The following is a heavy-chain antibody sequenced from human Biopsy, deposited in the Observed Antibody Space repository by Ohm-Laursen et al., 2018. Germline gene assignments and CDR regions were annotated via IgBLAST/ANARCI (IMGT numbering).Heavy chain of an antibody. CDR1: GFTFSSYG. CDR2: MSNDGDIK. J-gene: IGHJ4*02. CDR3: AKDRFPYTSGYSSVFEY. Sequence: RSLRLSCTASGFTFSSYGMHWVRQAPGKGLEWVSLMSNDGDIKYSADSMEGRFTISRDNSRNTLFLQMNSLKAEDTAVYYCAKDRFPYTSGYSSVFEYWGQGTLVTVSS. V-gene: IGHV3-30*18. D-gene: IGHD3-22*01.